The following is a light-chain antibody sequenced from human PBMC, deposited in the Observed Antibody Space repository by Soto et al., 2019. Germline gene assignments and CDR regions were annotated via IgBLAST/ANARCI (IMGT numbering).Light chain of an antibody. J-gene: IGKJ3*01. CDR2: DAS. Sequence: EIVLTQSPGTLSLSPGERATLSCRASQSLSSSQLAWYQQKPGQAPRLLIHDASSRATGISDRFTGSGSGTDFTLTITTLEPEDFAVYYCQHYGNSPPSVTFGPGTKVDIK. V-gene: IGKV3-20*01. CDR3: QHYGNSPPSVT. CDR1: QSLSSSQ.